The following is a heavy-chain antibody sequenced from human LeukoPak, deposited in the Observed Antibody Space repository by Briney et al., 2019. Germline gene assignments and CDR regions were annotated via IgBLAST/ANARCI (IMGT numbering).Heavy chain of an antibody. Sequence: ASVKVSCKASGYTSTSYDINWVRQATGQGLEWMGWMNPNSGNTGYAQRFQGRVTMTRNTSISTAYMELSSLTSEDTAVYYCASSRAVGATSSFDYWGQGTLVTVSS. V-gene: IGHV1-8*01. J-gene: IGHJ4*02. D-gene: IGHD1-26*01. CDR2: MNPNSGNT. CDR3: ASSRAVGATSSFDY. CDR1: GYTSTSYD.